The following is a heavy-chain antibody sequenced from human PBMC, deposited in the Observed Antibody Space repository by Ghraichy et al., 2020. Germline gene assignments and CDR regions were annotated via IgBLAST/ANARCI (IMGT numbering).Heavy chain of an antibody. CDR1: GFTFDDYA. CDR3: AKKGRARSGYCSSTSCPHDAFDI. D-gene: IGHD2-2*01. V-gene: IGHV3-9*01. Sequence: SLNISCAASGFTFDDYAMHWVRQAPGKGLEWVSGISWNSGSIGYADSVKGRFTISRDNAKNSLYLQMNSLRAEDTALYYCAKKGRARSGYCSSTSCPHDAFDIWGQGTMVTVSS. J-gene: IGHJ3*02. CDR2: ISWNSGSI.